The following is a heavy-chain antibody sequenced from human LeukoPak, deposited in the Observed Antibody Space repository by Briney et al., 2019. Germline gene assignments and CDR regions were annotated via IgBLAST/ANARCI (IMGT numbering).Heavy chain of an antibody. CDR1: GFTFSIYY. CDR3: ARGHQP. CDR2: INLDGSDK. D-gene: IGHD2-2*01. Sequence: GVSLRLSCAASGFTFSIYYMSWVRQAPGKGLEWVATINLDGSDKYYVDSVKGRFTISRDNAKSSLYLQMNTLRAEDTAIYYCARGHQPWGQGTLVTVSS. J-gene: IGHJ5*02. V-gene: IGHV3-7*01.